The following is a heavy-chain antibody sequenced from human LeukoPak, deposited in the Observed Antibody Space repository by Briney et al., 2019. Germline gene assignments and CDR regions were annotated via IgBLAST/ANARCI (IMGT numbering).Heavy chain of an antibody. Sequence: ASVKIFCRASGYNITGYYMHWVRQAPGQELEWMGWINPNSGGTTYAQKCQGRVTMTRDTSISTAYMGLSRLRSDDTAVYYCARFGGFYYYMDVWGKGTTVTISS. CDR3: ARFGGFYYYMDV. CDR2: INPNSGGT. CDR1: GYNITGYY. J-gene: IGHJ6*03. V-gene: IGHV1-2*02. D-gene: IGHD3-16*01.